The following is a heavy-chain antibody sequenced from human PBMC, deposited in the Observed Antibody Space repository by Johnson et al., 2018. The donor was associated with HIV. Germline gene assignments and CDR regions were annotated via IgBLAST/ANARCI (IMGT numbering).Heavy chain of an antibody. CDR1: GFTFDDYA. CDR3: AGGITMKPPTAFDI. Sequence: VESGGGLVQPGRSLRLSCAASGFTFDDYAMHWVRQAPGKGLEWVSGISWNSGSIGYADSVKGRFTISRDNAKNSLYLQMNSLRAEDTAVYYCAGGITMKPPTAFDIWGQGTVVTVS. V-gene: IGHV3-9*01. J-gene: IGHJ3*02. D-gene: IGHD3-22*01. CDR2: ISWNSGSI.